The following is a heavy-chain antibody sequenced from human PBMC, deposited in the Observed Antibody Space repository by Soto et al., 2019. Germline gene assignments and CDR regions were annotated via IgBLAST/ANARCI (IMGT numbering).Heavy chain of an antibody. CDR2: IHSARSIS. J-gene: IGHJ6*02. Sequence: GGSLRLSCAASGFTFDTYWMYWGRKAPGTGPEWLSGIHSARSISSYADSSKGRFTISRVNARKTLSLQMNSLRADDTAVYYCASLWGDSSACFSYGMDASGQGTTLTVCS. CDR1: GFTFDTYW. D-gene: IGHD2-15*01. V-gene: IGHV3-74*01. CDR3: ASLWGDSSACFSYGMDA.